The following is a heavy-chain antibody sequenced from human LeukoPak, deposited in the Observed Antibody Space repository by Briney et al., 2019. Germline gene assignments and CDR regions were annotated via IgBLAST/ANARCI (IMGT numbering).Heavy chain of an antibody. CDR1: GYTFTNYG. V-gene: IGHV1-18*01. J-gene: IGHJ6*02. D-gene: IGHD1-26*01. CDR3: ARVRWELLGGINYYYYGMDV. Sequence: ASVKVSCKASGYTFTNYGFSWVRQAPGQGLEWLGWVSAYNANTAQKLQGRVTMTTDTSTSTAYMELRSLRSDDTAVYYCARVRWELLGGINYYYYGMDVWGQGTTVTVSS. CDR2: VSAYNANT.